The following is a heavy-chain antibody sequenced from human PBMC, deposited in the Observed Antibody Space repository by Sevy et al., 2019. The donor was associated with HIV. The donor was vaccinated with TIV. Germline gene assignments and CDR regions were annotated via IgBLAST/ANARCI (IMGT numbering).Heavy chain of an antibody. Sequence: SEILSLTCAVYGGSFSGYYWSWIRQPPGKGLEWIGEINHNGSTNYNPSLKSRVTISADTSKNQFSLNLSSVTAADTAVYYCAREGYSLGMDVWGQGTTVTVSS. D-gene: IGHD6-13*01. J-gene: IGHJ6*02. V-gene: IGHV4-34*01. CDR1: GGSFSGYY. CDR2: INHNGST. CDR3: AREGYSLGMDV.